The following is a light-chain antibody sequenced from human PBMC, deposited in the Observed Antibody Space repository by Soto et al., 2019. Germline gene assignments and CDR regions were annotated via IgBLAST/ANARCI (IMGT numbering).Light chain of an antibody. CDR2: SNN. J-gene: IGLJ2*01. CDR3: ATWDDSLDGPV. V-gene: IGLV1-44*01. Sequence: QSVLTQPTSASGTPGQRVTISCSGSSSNIGSNTVNWYQQLPGTAPQLLIFSNNQRPSGVPDRFSGSKSGTSASLAISGLKSEDEADYYCATWDDSLDGPVFGGGTKVTVL. CDR1: SSNIGSNT.